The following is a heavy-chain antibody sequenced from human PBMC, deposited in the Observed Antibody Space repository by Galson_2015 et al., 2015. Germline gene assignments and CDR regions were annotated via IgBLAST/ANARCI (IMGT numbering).Heavy chain of an antibody. CDR3: ARSMAGTGRGWYDS. V-gene: IGHV2-70*19. CDR2: ISWDDDK. D-gene: IGHD6-19*01. J-gene: IGHJ5*01. CDR1: GFSLNTAPTC. Sequence: PALVKPTQTLTLTRTFSGFSLNTAPTCVTWLRQRPGRALEWLALISWDDDKLYSTSLKIRITISKGTSKNQVVLSMTNVDPVDTATYFCARSMAGTGRGWYDSWGQGILVTVSS.